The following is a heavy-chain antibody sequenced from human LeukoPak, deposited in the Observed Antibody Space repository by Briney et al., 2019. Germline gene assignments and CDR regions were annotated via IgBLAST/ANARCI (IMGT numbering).Heavy chain of an antibody. Sequence: GGSLRLSCAASGFTFSSYAMSWVRQAPGKGLKWVSAISGSGGSTYYADSVKGRFTISRDNSKNTLYLQMNSLRAEDTAVYYCASQGSGYDSSGYYYVYSYYYGMDVWGQGTTVTVSS. J-gene: IGHJ6*02. D-gene: IGHD3-22*01. CDR1: GFTFSSYA. CDR2: ISGSGGST. V-gene: IGHV3-23*01. CDR3: ASQGSGYDSSGYYYVYSYYYGMDV.